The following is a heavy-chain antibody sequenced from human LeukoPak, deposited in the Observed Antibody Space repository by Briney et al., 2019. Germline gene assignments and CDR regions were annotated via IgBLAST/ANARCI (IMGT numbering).Heavy chain of an antibody. Sequence: GGSLRLPCAASGFIFSSYSMNWVRQAPGKGLEWVSFISGGGSYIYYADSMKGRFTISRDNAENSLYLQMNSLTVEDTAVYYCAVVVVINMGEVFDIWGQGTLVTVSS. CDR2: ISGGGSYI. V-gene: IGHV3-21*01. CDR3: AVVVVINMGEVFDI. J-gene: IGHJ3*02. CDR1: GFIFSSYS. D-gene: IGHD3-22*01.